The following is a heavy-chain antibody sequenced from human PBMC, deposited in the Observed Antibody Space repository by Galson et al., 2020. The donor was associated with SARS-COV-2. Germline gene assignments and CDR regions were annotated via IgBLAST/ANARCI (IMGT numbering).Heavy chain of an antibody. CDR3: ARAPDYYYYYMDV. Sequence: GGSLRLSCAASGFTFSSYGMHWVRQAPGKGLEWVAVIWYDGSNKYYADSVKGRFTISRDNSKNTLYLQMNSLRADDTAVYYCARAPDYYYYYMDVWGKGTTVTISS. CDR2: IWYDGSNK. J-gene: IGHJ6*03. V-gene: IGHV3-33*01. CDR1: GFTFSSYG.